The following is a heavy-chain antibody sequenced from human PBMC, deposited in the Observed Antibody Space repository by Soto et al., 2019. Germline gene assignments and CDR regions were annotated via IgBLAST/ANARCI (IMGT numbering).Heavy chain of an antibody. CDR1: GGSISSSNW. V-gene: IGHV4-4*02. CDR3: ARSRGGRYILSYYYYYGMDV. J-gene: IGHJ6*02. D-gene: IGHD1-26*01. CDR2: IYHSGST. Sequence: SETLSLTCAVSGGSISSSNWWSWVRQPPGKGLEWIGEIYHSGSTNYNPSLKSRVTISVDKSKNQFSLKLSSVTAADTAVYYCARSRGGRYILSYYYYYGMDVWGQGTTVTVSS.